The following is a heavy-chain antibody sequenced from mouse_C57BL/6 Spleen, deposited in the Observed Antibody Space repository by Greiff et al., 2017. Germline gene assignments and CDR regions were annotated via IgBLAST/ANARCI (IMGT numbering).Heavy chain of an antibody. J-gene: IGHJ4*01. Sequence: EVHLVESGGGLVKPGGSLKLSCAASGFTFSSYTMSWVRQTPEKRLEWVATISGGGGNTYYPDSVKGRFTISRDNAKNTLYLQMSSLRSEDTALYYCARFITTVVAYYYAMDYWGQGTSVTVSS. CDR2: ISGGGGNT. CDR1: GFTFSSYT. V-gene: IGHV5-9*01. D-gene: IGHD1-1*01. CDR3: ARFITTVVAYYYAMDY.